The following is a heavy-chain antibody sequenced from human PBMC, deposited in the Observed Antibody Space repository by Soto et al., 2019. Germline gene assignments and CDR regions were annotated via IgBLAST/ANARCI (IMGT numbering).Heavy chain of an antibody. J-gene: IGHJ6*02. CDR3: AKDMSYYDSSGYYSGYYYYGVDV. V-gene: IGHV3-23*01. D-gene: IGHD3-22*01. Sequence: TVGSLRLSCAASGFTFSSYAMSWVRQAPGKGPEWISGFRGSGSNTYYADSVEGRFTISRDISKNTLYLQMNSLRAEDTAVYYCAKDMSYYDSSGYYSGYYYYGVDVWGQGTTVTVSS. CDR2: FRGSGSNT. CDR1: GFTFSSYA.